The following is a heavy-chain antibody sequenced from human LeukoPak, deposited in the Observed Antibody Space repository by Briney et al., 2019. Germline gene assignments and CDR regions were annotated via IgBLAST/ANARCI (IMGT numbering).Heavy chain of an antibody. V-gene: IGHV4-4*07. CDR1: GVSITNNY. CDR2: IYFSGRT. D-gene: IGHD3-10*01. J-gene: IGHJ5*02. Sequence: SETLSLTCTVSGVSITNNYWSWFRQPAGKGLEWIGRIYFSGRTDYNPSLKSRVTMSTDTSKNEFSLKVRSVTAADTAVYYCVRRLRWFGDGMADPWGQGIRVTVSS. CDR3: VRRLRWFGDGMADP.